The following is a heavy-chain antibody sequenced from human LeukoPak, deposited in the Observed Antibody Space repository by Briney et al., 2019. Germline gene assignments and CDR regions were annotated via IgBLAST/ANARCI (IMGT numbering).Heavy chain of an antibody. CDR1: GFTFSSYG. CDR2: IWYDGSNK. V-gene: IGHV3-33*01. J-gene: IGHJ4*02. D-gene: IGHD3-22*01. Sequence: GGSLRLSCAASGFTFSSYGMHWVRQAPGKGLEWVAVIWYDGSNKYYADSVKGRFTISRDNSKNTLYLQMNSLRAEDTAVCYCARDSFPYYYDSSLSGWGQGTLVTVSS. CDR3: ARDSFPYYYDSSLSG.